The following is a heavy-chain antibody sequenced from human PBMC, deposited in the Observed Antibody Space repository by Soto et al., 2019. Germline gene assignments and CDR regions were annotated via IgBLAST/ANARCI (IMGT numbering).Heavy chain of an antibody. CDR3: ASAYCSSTSCYDRYWFDP. J-gene: IGHJ5*02. Sequence: GASVKVFCKASGYTFTSYAMHWVRQAPGQRLEWMGWINAGNGNTKYSQKFQGRVTITRDTSASTAYMELSSLRSEDTAVYYCASAYCSSTSCYDRYWFDPWGQGTLVTVSS. D-gene: IGHD2-2*01. CDR2: INAGNGNT. V-gene: IGHV1-3*01. CDR1: GYTFTSYA.